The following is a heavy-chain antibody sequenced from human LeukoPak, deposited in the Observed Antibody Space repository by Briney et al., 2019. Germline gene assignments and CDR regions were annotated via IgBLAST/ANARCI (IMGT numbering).Heavy chain of an antibody. CDR3: VRQPDSARYGFDY. V-gene: IGHV3-13*01. CDR1: GFTFDNND. J-gene: IGHJ4*02. D-gene: IGHD1-14*01. CDR2: IGSAGYT. Sequence: GSLRLSCEVSGFTFDNNDMHWVRQTTGKGLEWVSAIGSAGYTYYAGSVRGRFTITRGNAKQSLYLQMNSLRVEDTAVYHCVRQPDSARYGFDYWGRGTQVTVSS.